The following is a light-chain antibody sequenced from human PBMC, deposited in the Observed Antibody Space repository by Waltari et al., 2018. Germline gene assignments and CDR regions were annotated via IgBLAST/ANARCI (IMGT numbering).Light chain of an antibody. Sequence: EVVMTQSPTTLSVSPGERATLSCRASQSVTSNLAWYQQKPGQAPRLLMYGAATRATGIPAKFSGSGSVTEFSLTISSLQSEDFAVYYCQQYSKWPRTFGQGTKVAIK. J-gene: IGKJ1*01. CDR3: QQYSKWPRT. CDR2: GAA. CDR1: QSVTSN. V-gene: IGKV3-15*01.